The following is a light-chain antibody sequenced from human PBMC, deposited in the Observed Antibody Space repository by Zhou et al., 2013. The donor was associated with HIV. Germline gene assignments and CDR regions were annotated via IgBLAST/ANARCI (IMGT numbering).Light chain of an antibody. Sequence: DIQLTQSPSTLSASVGDRVTITCRPSQTIDNYLNWYQRKPGKAPKLLIYGASTLHSGVPSRFSGSGSGTDFTLTISSLQPEDFATYFCQQSYTTPRTFGGGRRWTS. V-gene: IGKV1-39*01. CDR2: GAS. J-gene: IGKJ4*01. CDR1: QTIDNY. CDR3: QQSYTTPRT.